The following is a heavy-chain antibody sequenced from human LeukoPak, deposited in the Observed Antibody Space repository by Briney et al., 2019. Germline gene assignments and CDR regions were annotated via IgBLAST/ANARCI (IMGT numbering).Heavy chain of an antibody. CDR2: IRYDGSNK. V-gene: IGHV3-30*02. CDR1: GFTFSSYG. CDR3: AKVLGGNTQNWFVP. J-gene: IGHJ5*02. Sequence: GGSLRLSCAASGFTFSSYGMNWVRQAPGKGLEWVAFIRYDGSNKYYADSVKGRFTISRDNSKNTLYLQMNSLRAEDTAVYYCAKVLGGNTQNWFVPWGHGSLVTVSS. D-gene: IGHD4-23*01.